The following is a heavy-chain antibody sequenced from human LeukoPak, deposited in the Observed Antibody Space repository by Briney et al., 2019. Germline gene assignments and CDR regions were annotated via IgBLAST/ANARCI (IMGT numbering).Heavy chain of an antibody. Sequence: GGSLRLSCAASGFTFSSYAMSWVRQAPGKGLEWVSAISGSGGSTYYADSVKGRFTISRDNSKNTLYLQMNSLRAEDTAVYYCANSNERGYSGYLDYWGQGTLVTVSS. CDR3: ANSNERGYSGYLDY. D-gene: IGHD5-12*01. CDR2: ISGSGGST. V-gene: IGHV3-23*01. J-gene: IGHJ4*02. CDR1: GFTFSSYA.